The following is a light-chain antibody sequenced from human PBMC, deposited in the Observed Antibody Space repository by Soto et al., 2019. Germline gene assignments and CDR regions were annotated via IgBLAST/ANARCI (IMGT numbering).Light chain of an antibody. CDR3: CSYAGSSTLV. J-gene: IGLJ2*01. CDR1: SSDVGGYNL. Sequence: QSALTQPASVSGSPGQSVTISCTGTSSDVGGYNLVSWYQQHPGKAPKLLIYEGSKRPSGVSNRFSGSKSGNSASLTISGLQDEDEADYYCCSYAGSSTLVFGGGTKLTVL. CDR2: EGS. V-gene: IGLV2-23*01.